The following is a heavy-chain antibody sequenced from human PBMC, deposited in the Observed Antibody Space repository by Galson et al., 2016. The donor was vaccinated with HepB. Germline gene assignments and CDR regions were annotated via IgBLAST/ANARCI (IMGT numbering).Heavy chain of an antibody. CDR2: ISSSGDII. Sequence: SLRLSCAASGFTFSNSEMNWVRQAPGKGLEWISYISSSGDIIYYADSVKGRFTISRDNAKNSLYLQMNSLRAEDTAFYYCAREGRGYDILTGYYPVSMDVWGQGTTVTVSS. D-gene: IGHD3-9*01. CDR1: GFTFSNSE. J-gene: IGHJ6*02. CDR3: AREGRGYDILTGYYPVSMDV. V-gene: IGHV3-48*03.